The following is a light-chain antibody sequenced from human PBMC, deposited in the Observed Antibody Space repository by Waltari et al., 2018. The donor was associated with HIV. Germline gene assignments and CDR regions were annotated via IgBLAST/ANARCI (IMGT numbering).Light chain of an antibody. V-gene: IGLV3-25*03. CDR2: KDI. Sequence: SYELTQPPSVSVSPGQTARIPCSGDALQKQYAYWYQQKPGQAPILVIYKDIERPSGIPERFSGSSSGTTVTLTISGVQAEDEADYYCQSADSSDTFVFGSGTKVTVL. CDR1: ALQKQY. CDR3: QSADSSDTFV. J-gene: IGLJ1*01.